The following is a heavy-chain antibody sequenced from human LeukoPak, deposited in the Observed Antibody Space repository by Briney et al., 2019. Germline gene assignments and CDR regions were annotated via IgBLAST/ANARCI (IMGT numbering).Heavy chain of an antibody. CDR2: VRNDGFDT. CDR3: ARDRGKDYFGD. J-gene: IGHJ4*02. CDR1: GLTFTNHG. V-gene: IGHV3-30*02. D-gene: IGHD4-23*01. Sequence: EGSLSLSCVTSGLTFTNHGFHWLRQAADKGLEWVAFVRNDGFDTYHSNSVKGRFSISRDDSKNTVYLQMNSLRAEDTALYYCARDRGKDYFGDWGQGTQVTVSS.